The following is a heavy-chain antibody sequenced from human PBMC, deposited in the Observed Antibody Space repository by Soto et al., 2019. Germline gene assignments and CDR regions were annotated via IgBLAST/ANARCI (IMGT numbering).Heavy chain of an antibody. J-gene: IGHJ4*02. CDR2: IKQDGRGK. V-gene: IGHV3-7*05. CDR3: AREGTYYYDSSGYYNDY. CDR1: GFTFISYG. D-gene: IGHD3-22*01. Sequence: GGSLRLSCAASGFTFISYGMSWVRQAPGKGLEWVANIKQDGRGKYYVDSVKGRFTISRDNAKNSLYLQMNSLRAEDTAVYYCAREGTYYYDSSGYYNDYWGQGTLVTVSS.